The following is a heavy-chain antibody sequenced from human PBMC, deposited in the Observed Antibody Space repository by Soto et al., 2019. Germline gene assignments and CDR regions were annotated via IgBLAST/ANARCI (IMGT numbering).Heavy chain of an antibody. CDR2: IIPIFGTA. CDR1: GGTFSSYA. D-gene: IGHD3-9*01. CDR3: ARGTNVLRYFDWTQRKYYYYGMDV. Sequence: SVKVSCKGSGGTFSSYAISWVRQAPGQGLEWMGGIIPIFGTANYAQKFQGRVTITADKSTSTAYMELSSLRSEDTAVYYCARGTNVLRYFDWTQRKYYYYGMDVWGQGTTVTVSS. J-gene: IGHJ6*02. V-gene: IGHV1-69*06.